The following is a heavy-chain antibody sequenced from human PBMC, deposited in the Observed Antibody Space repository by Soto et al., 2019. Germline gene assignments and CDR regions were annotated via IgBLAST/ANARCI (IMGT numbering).Heavy chain of an antibody. J-gene: IGHJ5*02. CDR2: IYHTGST. CDR3: ATLPPRIEVVVTPIPT. V-gene: IGHV4-4*02. CDR1: GASISSTYW. Sequence: QVQLRESGPGLVKPSGTLSLTCVVSGASISSTYWWSWVRQPPGKGLEWIGEIYHTGSTKYNPSLKSRVTISIDKSNNEFSLKLISGTAADTAVYYWATLPPRIEVVVTPIPTWGQGILVTVSS. D-gene: IGHD2-21*02.